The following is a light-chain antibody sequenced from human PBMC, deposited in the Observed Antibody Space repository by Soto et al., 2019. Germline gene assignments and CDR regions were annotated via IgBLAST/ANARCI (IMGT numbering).Light chain of an antibody. CDR1: RGISNY. J-gene: IGKJ2*01. CDR3: QQYSTYPYT. V-gene: IGKV1-5*03. Sequence: DIQMTQSPSTLSASVGDRVTITCRASRGISNYLAWYQQKPGKAPKLLIYRASSLESGVPSRFSGRVSATEFTLTISSLQPGDFATYYCQQYSTYPYTFGQGTKLEIK. CDR2: RAS.